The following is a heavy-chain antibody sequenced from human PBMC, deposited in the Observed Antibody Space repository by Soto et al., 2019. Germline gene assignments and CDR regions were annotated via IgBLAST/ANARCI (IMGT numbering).Heavy chain of an antibody. CDR3: ARVPPPISYDSSGYYRDRAPGKNYYFDY. Sequence: GGSLRLSCAASGFTFDDYGMSWVRQAPGKGLEWVSGINWNGGSTGYADSVKGRFTISRDNAKNSLYLELNSLRAEDTALYYCARVPPPISYDSSGYYRDRAPGKNYYFDYWGQGTLVTVSS. J-gene: IGHJ4*02. V-gene: IGHV3-20*04. CDR1: GFTFDDYG. CDR2: INWNGGST. D-gene: IGHD3-22*01.